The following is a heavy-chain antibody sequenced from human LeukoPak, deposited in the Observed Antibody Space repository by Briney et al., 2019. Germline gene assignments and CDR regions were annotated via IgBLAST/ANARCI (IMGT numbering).Heavy chain of an antibody. D-gene: IGHD3/OR15-3a*01. CDR3: ARADGTGGPYDY. CDR1: GFTVSSNY. J-gene: IGHJ4*02. V-gene: IGHV3-53*01. Sequence: GGSLRLSYAVSGFTVSSNYMSWVRQAPGKELEWVSVIYSGGSTHYADSVKGRFTISRDNSKNTLFLQMNSLRAEDTAVYYCARADGTGGPYDYWGQGTLVTVSS. CDR2: IYSGGST.